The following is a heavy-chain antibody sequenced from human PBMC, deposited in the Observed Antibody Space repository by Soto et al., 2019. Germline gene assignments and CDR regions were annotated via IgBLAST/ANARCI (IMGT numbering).Heavy chain of an antibody. CDR3: AKGGSSGWRQGYYFDY. V-gene: IGHV3-23*01. J-gene: IGHJ4*02. D-gene: IGHD6-19*01. CDR1: GFTFSSYA. CDR2: ISGSGGST. Sequence: GGSLRLSCAASGFTFSSYAMSWVRQAPGKGLEWVSAISGSGGSTYYADSVKGRFTISRDNSKNTLYLQMNGLRAEDTAVYYCAKGGSSGWRQGYYFDYWGQGTLVTVSS.